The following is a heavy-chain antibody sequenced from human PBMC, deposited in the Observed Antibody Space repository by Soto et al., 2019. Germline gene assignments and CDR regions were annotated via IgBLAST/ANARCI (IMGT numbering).Heavy chain of an antibody. CDR3: AKVVVYNDGWWLMDY. J-gene: IGHJ4*02. CDR1: GLPHSSFP. Sequence: PGGSLRLSTTASGLPHSSFPMMSVRQSPGRGLECVSGIYGSGRGIGNAASVKGCFTISRDKCNNPGYLQMNDLRADDTAVYDFAKVVVYNDGWWLMDYWGQGTQVSDSS. V-gene: IGHV3-23*01. CDR2: IYGSGRGI. D-gene: IGHD2-15*01.